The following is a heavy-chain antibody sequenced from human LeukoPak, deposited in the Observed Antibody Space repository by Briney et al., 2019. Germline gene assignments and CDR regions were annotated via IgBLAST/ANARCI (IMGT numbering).Heavy chain of an antibody. CDR1: GYSSTSSW. CDR3: ARQPGAGWFDP. J-gene: IGHJ5*02. V-gene: IGHV5-51*01. D-gene: IGHD3-10*01. Sequence: GESLKISCQASGYSSTSSWIGWARQMPGKGLEWMAIIDPGDSDTRYSPSFQGQVIISADKSISTVYLQWGSLKASDTAMYYCARQPGAGWFDPCGQGTLVTVSS. CDR2: IDPGDSDT.